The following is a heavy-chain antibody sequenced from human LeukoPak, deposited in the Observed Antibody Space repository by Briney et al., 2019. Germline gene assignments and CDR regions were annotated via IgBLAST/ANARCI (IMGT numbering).Heavy chain of an antibody. V-gene: IGHV3-23*01. CDR2: ISGSGGST. CDR1: GFTFSKYA. CDR3: AKGIVVGATPYYFDY. D-gene: IGHD1-26*01. J-gene: IGHJ4*02. Sequence: GGSLRLSCAASGFTFSKYAMSWVRQAPGKGLEWVSAISGSGGSTYYADSVKGRFTISRDNSKNTPYLQMNSLRAEDTAVYYCAKGIVVGATPYYFDYWGQGTLVTVSS.